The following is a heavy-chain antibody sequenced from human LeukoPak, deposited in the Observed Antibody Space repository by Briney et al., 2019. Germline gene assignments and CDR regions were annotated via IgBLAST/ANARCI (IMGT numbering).Heavy chain of an antibody. J-gene: IGHJ4*02. Sequence: SATLSLTCTVSGGAISSSTYYWGWLRQPPGKGLEWIGTIYHGWSTYYNPSLKSRVTIFADMSKNQFSLELSSVTAADTAVYFCARIFDYWGQGTLVTVSS. CDR1: GGAISSSTYY. CDR3: ARIFDY. CDR2: IYHGWST. V-gene: IGHV4-39*01.